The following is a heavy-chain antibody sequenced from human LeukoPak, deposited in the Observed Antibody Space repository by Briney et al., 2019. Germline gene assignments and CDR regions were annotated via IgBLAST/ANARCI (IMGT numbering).Heavy chain of an antibody. Sequence: PSETLSLTCTVSGASISDSYWSWIRQPPGKGLEWIGYIYTSGGSVYNPSLLGRVSISADMSKNQFSLNVNSVTAADTAVYFCVRHPIVFGGSSGAFDIWGQGAMVTVTS. V-gene: IGHV4-4*09. CDR2: IYTSGGS. CDR1: GASISDSY. D-gene: IGHD3-16*01. CDR3: VRHPIVFGGSSGAFDI. J-gene: IGHJ3*02.